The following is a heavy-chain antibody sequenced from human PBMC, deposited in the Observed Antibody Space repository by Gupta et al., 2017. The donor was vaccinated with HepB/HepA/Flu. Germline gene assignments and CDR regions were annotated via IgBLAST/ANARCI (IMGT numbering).Heavy chain of an antibody. CDR2: IYYTGST. CDR1: GGSISSYY. Sequence: QVQLQESGPGLVKPSETLSLTCTVSGGSISSYYWSWIRQPPGKGLEWIGYIYYTGSTNYNPSLKSRVTISVDTSKNQFSLKLGXVTAADTAVYYCARGSGWYFYWGQGALVTVSS. CDR3: ARGSGWYFY. D-gene: IGHD6-19*01. J-gene: IGHJ4*02. V-gene: IGHV4-59*01.